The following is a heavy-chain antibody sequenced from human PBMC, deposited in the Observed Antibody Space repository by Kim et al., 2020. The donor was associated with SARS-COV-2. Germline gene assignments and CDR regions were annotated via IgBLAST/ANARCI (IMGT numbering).Heavy chain of an antibody. CDR3: PNSRGFGSANL. Sequence: GGSLRLSCAASGFTFSNYAMSWVRQVPGMGLEWVSSISSSGDGTYYADSVKGRFTISRDKSKSTLYLQMNSLRVEDTALYYCPNSRGFGSANLCGQGTLVTVSS. CDR1: GFTFSNYA. D-gene: IGHD3-10*01. CDR2: ISSSGDGT. V-gene: IGHV3-23*01. J-gene: IGHJ4*02.